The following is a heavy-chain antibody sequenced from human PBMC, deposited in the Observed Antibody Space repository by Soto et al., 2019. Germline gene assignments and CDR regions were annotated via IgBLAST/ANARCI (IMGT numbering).Heavy chain of an antibody. D-gene: IGHD2-2*01. CDR1: GFTFSSYS. J-gene: IGHJ4*02. Sequence: GGSLRLSCAASGFTFSSYSMNWVRQAPGKGLEWVSYISSSSSTIYYADSVKGRFTISRDNAKNSLYLQMNSLRAEDTAVYYCARMPPAMRLTYFDYWGQGTLVTVSS. CDR2: ISSSSSTI. V-gene: IGHV3-48*01. CDR3: ARMPPAMRLTYFDY.